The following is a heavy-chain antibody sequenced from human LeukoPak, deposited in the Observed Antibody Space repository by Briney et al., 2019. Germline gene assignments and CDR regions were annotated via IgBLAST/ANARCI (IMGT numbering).Heavy chain of an antibody. CDR1: GGSISSSSYY. CDR2: IYYSGST. CDR3: ARYSGSYPHDAFEI. J-gene: IGHJ3*02. V-gene: IGHV4-61*05. Sequence: ESSETLSLTCTVSGGSISSSSYYWGWIRQPPGKGLEWIGYIYYSGSTSYNPSLKSRVTISVDTSKNQFSLKLRSVTAADTAVYYCARYSGSYPHDAFEIWGQGTMVTVSS. D-gene: IGHD1-26*01.